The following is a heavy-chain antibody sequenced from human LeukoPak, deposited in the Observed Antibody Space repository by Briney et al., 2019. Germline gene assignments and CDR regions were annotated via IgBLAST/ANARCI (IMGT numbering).Heavy chain of an antibody. D-gene: IGHD7-27*01. Sequence: QPGGSLRLSCAASGFAFSSYAMSWVRQAPGKGPEWVSHISDIGASTHYADSVKGRFTISRDNSNNMLYLQMDILRVDDTAIFYCVRDPGDFDYWGQGSLVTVSS. CDR3: VRDPGDFDY. CDR2: ISDIGAST. J-gene: IGHJ4*02. V-gene: IGHV3-23*01. CDR1: GFAFSSYA.